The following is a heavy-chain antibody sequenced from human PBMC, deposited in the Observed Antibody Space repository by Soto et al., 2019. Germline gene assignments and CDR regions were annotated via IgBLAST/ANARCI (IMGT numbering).Heavy chain of an antibody. CDR3: ARHGLRWWYFDL. D-gene: IGHD4-17*01. V-gene: IGHV3-13*01. CDR2: IGTAGDT. J-gene: IGHJ2*01. Sequence: EVQLVESGGGLVQPGGSLRLSCAASGFTFSSYDMHWVRQATGKSLEWVSAIGTAGDTYYPGSVKGRFTISRENAKNSLYLQMISLRAGDTAVYYCARHGLRWWYFDLWGRGTLVTVSS. CDR1: GFTFSSYD.